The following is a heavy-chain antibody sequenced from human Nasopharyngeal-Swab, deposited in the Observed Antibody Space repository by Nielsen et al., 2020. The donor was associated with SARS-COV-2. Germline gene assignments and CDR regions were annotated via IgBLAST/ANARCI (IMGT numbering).Heavy chain of an antibody. J-gene: IGHJ4*02. CDR3: ARDGIVGGVFDY. CDR1: GFTFSSYA. V-gene: IGHV3-23*01. Sequence: GESLKISCAASGFTFSSYAMSWVRQAPGKGLEWVSAISGSGGSTYYADSVKGRFTISRDNAKNSLYLQMNSLRAEDTAVYYCARDGIVGGVFDYWGQGTLVTVSS. CDR2: ISGSGGST. D-gene: IGHD1-26*01.